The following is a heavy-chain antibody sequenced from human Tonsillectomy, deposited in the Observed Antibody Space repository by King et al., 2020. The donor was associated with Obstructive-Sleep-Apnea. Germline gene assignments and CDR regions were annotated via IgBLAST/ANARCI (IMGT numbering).Heavy chain of an antibody. D-gene: IGHD1-14*01. CDR3: AGDGSPNQSKEGQPY. J-gene: IGHJ4*02. CDR1: TLTVSDEF. Sequence: VQLVESGGGLVQPGGSLRLSCRVTTLTVSDEFMSWVRQAPGKGLEWVSTIYIVGSTYYADSVKERFTISRDNLKNTLFLQMTRLRADDTAVYYCAGDGSPNQSKEGQPYWGKGTLVTVSS. V-gene: IGHV3-66*01. CDR2: IYIVGST.